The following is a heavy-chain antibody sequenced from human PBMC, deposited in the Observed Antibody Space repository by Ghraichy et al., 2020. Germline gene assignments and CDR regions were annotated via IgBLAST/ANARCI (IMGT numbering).Heavy chain of an antibody. Sequence: SETLSLTCTVSGGSISSGGYYWSWIRQHPGKGLEWIGYIYYSGSTYYNPSLKSRVTISVDTSKNQFSLKLSSGTAADTAVYYCASEDRITMVRGDVWGQGTTVTVSS. CDR3: ASEDRITMVRGDV. D-gene: IGHD3-10*01. J-gene: IGHJ6*02. CDR2: IYYSGST. CDR1: GGSISSGGYY. V-gene: IGHV4-31*03.